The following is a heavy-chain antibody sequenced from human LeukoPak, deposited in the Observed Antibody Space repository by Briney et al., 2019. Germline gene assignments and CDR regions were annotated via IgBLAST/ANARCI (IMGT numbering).Heavy chain of an antibody. J-gene: IGHJ4*02. V-gene: IGHV3-30*02. CDR2: IRYDGSNK. CDR3: AKGGGPSPHDYGDY. Sequence: GGSLRLSCAASGFTFSSYGMHWVRQAPGKGLEWVAFIRYDGSNKYYADSVEGRFTISRDNSKNTLYLQMNSLRAEDTAVYYCAKGGGPSPHDYGDYWGQGTLVTVSS. D-gene: IGHD4-23*01. CDR1: GFTFSSYG.